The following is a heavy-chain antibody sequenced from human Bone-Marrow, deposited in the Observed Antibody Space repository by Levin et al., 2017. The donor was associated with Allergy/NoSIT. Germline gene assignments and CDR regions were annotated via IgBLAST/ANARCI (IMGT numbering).Heavy chain of an antibody. Sequence: GGSLRLSCAASGFTFTDAWMSWVRQAPGKGLEWVGRIKSNSDGGTADYAPPVKGRFTISRDDSKTTIYLQMNTLTPEDTAIYYCVSSLKLTFTGYDVGKHFVNWGHGSLVTVSS. J-gene: IGHJ4*01. V-gene: IGHV3-15*01. CDR3: VSSLKLTFTGYDVGKHFVN. CDR1: GFTFTDAW. CDR2: IKSNSDGGTA. D-gene: IGHD5-12*01.